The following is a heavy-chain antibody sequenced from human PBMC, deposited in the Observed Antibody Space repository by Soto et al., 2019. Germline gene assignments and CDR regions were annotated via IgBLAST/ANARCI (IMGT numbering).Heavy chain of an antibody. V-gene: IGHV4-30-4*08. CDR3: ANTSLYGRDV. D-gene: IGHD3-16*02. J-gene: IGHJ6*01. Sequence: PSETLSLTCSVSGGSISSGYYYWIWLRPAPGKGLEWIGNTYYSRNTYYNPSLKSRLIISTYTSKNQFSLKVGSVTAADAAVYDRANTSLYGRDVWGQGTTVAVLL. CDR2: TYYSRNT. CDR1: GGSISSGYYY.